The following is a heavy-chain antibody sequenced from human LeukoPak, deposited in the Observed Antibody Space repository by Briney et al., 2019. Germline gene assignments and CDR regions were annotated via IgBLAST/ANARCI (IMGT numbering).Heavy chain of an antibody. CDR1: GFTFSSYW. J-gene: IGHJ4*02. CDR3: ARESIAAADHYFDY. D-gene: IGHD6-13*01. V-gene: IGHV3-7*01. CDR2: IKQDGSEK. Sequence: GGSLRLSCAASGFTFSSYWMSWVRQAPGKGLEWVANIKQDGSEKYYVDSVKGRFTISRDNAKNSLYLQMNSLRAEDTAAYYCARESIAAADHYFDYWGQGTLVTVSS.